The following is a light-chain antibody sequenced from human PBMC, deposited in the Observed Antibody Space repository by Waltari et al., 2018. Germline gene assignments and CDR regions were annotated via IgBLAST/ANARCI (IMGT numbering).Light chain of an antibody. V-gene: IGKV3-15*01. CDR2: GAS. Sequence: EIVMTQSPATLSVSPGERATLSCRASESVSSNVACYQQKPGQAPRLLIYGASTRATGVPAKFRGSGSGTDFTLTISSLQSEDFAVYYCQQYYHWVAFGGGTWVQIK. J-gene: IGKJ4*01. CDR3: QQYYHWVA. CDR1: ESVSSN.